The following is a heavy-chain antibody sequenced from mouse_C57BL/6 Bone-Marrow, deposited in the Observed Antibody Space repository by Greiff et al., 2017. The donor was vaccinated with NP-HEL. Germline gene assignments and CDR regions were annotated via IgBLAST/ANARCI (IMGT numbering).Heavy chain of an antibody. D-gene: IGHD4-1*01. CDR1: GFTFSDYG. J-gene: IGHJ4*01. Sequence: EVKLVESGGGLVQPGGSLKLSCAASGFTFSDYGMAWVRQAPRKGPEWVAFISNLAYSSYYADTVTGRFTISRENAKNTLYVEMSSLRSEDTAMYYCARRTGTGGAMDYWGQGTSVTVSS. V-gene: IGHV5-15*01. CDR3: ARRTGTGGAMDY. CDR2: ISNLAYSS.